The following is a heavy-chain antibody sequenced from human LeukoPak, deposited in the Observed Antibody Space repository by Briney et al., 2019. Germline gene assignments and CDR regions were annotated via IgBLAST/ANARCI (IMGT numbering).Heavy chain of an antibody. CDR1: GGSINSYY. D-gene: IGHD6-6*01. Sequence: SGTLSLTCTVSGGSINSYYWSWIRQPPGKGLEWIGYISYSGSTNYNPSLKSRVTISVDTSKNQFSLKLSSVTAADTAVYYCARDGCGSSSCLDYWGQGTLVTLSS. V-gene: IGHV4-59*01. J-gene: IGHJ4*02. CDR2: ISYSGST. CDR3: ARDGCGSSSCLDY.